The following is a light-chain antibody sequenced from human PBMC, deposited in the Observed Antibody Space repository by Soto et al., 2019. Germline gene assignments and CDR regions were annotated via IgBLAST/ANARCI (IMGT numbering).Light chain of an antibody. Sequence: DIVMTQSPDSLAVSLGERATINCKSSQSVLYNSNNKNYLTWYQQKPGQPPKLLIYWASTRESGVPDRFSGSGSGTDFTLTISSLQAEDVAVYYCQQSYSAPYTFGQVTKLEI. J-gene: IGKJ2*01. V-gene: IGKV4-1*01. CDR3: QQSYSAPYT. CDR2: WAS. CDR1: QSVLYNSNNKNY.